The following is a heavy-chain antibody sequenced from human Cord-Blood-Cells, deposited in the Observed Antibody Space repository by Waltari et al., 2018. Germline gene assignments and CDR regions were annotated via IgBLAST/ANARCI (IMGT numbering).Heavy chain of an antibody. Sequence: QVQLQQWGAGLLKPSETLSLTCAVYGGSFRGSYWRCIRQPPGKGLEWIGEINHSGSTNYNPSLKSRVTISVDTSKNQFSLKLSSVTAADTAVYYCARVSLASPAAIYFDYWGQGTLVTVSS. CDR3: ARVSLASPAAIYFDY. CDR2: INHSGST. CDR1: GGSFRGSY. V-gene: IGHV4-34*01. D-gene: IGHD2-2*01. J-gene: IGHJ4*02.